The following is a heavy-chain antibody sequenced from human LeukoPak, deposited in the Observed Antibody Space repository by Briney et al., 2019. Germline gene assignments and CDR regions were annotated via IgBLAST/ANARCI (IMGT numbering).Heavy chain of an antibody. CDR2: ISCSAGST. J-gene: IGHJ4*02. V-gene: IGHV3-23*01. Sequence: GGSLRLSCAASGFSFSDCAMSWVRQAPGRGLEWVSSISCSAGSTYYADSMKGRFTISSDNPKNTLHLEMNSLRAEDTAIYYCTEGMATIRRHIDSWGQGTLVTVSS. CDR1: GFSFSDCA. D-gene: IGHD5-24*01. CDR3: TEGMATIRRHIDS.